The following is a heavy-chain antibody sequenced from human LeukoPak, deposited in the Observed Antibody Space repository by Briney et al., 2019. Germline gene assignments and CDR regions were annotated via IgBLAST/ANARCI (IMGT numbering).Heavy chain of an antibody. CDR2: INPSGRST. V-gene: IGHV1-46*01. CDR1: GYTFTNYY. CDR3: ARAGAVVDNWFDP. Sequence: GASVKVSCKAPGYTFTNYYMHWVRQAPGQGLEWMGIINPSGRSTTYVQRFQGRVTMTTDTSTTTAYMELRSLRSDDTAVYYCARAGAVVDNWFDPWGQGTLVTVSS. J-gene: IGHJ5*02. D-gene: IGHD2-15*01.